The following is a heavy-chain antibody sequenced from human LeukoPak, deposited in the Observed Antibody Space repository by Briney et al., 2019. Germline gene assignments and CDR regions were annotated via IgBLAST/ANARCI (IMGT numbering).Heavy chain of an antibody. V-gene: IGHV1-2*02. CDR3: ARLDRYSSGFDY. CDR2: INPNTGGT. Sequence: ASVKVSCKASGYTFTGNYVHWVRQAPGQRLEWVGWINPNTGGTNYAQRFQGRVAMTRDTSINTAYMGLSRLTSDDTAVYYCARLDRYSSGFDYWGQGTLVTVS. D-gene: IGHD6-6*01. CDR1: GYTFTGNY. J-gene: IGHJ4*02.